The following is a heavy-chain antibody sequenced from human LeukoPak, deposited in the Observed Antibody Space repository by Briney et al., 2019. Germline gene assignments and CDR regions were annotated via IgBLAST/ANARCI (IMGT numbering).Heavy chain of an antibody. CDR2: ISGSGGST. J-gene: IGHJ4*02. D-gene: IGHD6-13*01. CDR1: GFTFSSYA. Sequence: GGSLRLSCAASGFTFSSYAMSWVRQAPGKGLEWVSAISGSGGSTYYADSVKGRFTISRDNSKNAPYLQMNSLRAEDTAVYYCAKDETEAAAMDYWGQGTLVTVSS. V-gene: IGHV3-23*01. CDR3: AKDETEAAAMDY.